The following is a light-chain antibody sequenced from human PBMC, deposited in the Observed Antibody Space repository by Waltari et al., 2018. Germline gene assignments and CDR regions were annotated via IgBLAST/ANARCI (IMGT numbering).Light chain of an antibody. CDR1: SSDVGSYNL. Sequence: QSALTQPASVSGSPGQSITISCTGTSSDVGSYNLVSWYQQHPGKAPKLMIYEVRRRPSGVSNRCSGTKSGNTASLTISGLQAEDESDYYCCSYAGSNTPMVFGGGTKLTVL. J-gene: IGLJ2*01. CDR2: EVR. V-gene: IGLV2-23*02. CDR3: CSYAGSNTPMV.